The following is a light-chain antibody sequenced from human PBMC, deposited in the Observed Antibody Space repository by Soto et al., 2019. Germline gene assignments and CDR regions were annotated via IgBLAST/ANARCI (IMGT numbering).Light chain of an antibody. CDR3: AAWDDSLNGWV. V-gene: IGLV2-8*01. J-gene: IGLJ3*02. Sequence: QSALTQPPSASGSPGQSVTISCTGTSSDVGGYNYVSWYQHHPGKAPKLMLYEVNTRPSGVPDRFSGSKSGNTASLTVSGLQAEDEADYYCAAWDDSLNGWVFGGGTKLTVL. CDR1: SSDVGGYNY. CDR2: EVN.